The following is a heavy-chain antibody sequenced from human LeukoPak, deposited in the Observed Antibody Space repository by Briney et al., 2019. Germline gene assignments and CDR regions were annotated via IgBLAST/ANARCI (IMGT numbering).Heavy chain of an antibody. CDR3: ARFLEGDGNNDY. CDR1: GYTFTSYG. D-gene: IGHD5-24*01. CDR2: ISAYNGNT. V-gene: IGHV1-18*01. J-gene: IGHJ4*02. Sequence: ASVKVSCKASGYTFTSYGISWVRQAPGQGLEWMGWISAYNGNTNYAQKLQGRVTMTTDTSTGTAYMELRSLRSDDTAVYYCARFLEGDGNNDYWGQGTLVTVSS.